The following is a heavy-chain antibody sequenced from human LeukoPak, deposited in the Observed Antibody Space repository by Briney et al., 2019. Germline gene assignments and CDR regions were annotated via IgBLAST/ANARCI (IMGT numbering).Heavy chain of an antibody. CDR1: GGSVSSGSYY. CDR3: ARVRLDYGSGSYYRSFDY. V-gene: IGHV4-61*01. J-gene: IGHJ4*02. Sequence: SETLSLTCTVSGGSVSSGSYYWSWIRQPPGKGLEWIGYIYYSGSTNYNPSLKSRVTISVDTSKNQFSLKLSSATAADTAVYYCARVRLDYGSGSYYRSFDYWGQGTLVTVSS. D-gene: IGHD3-10*01. CDR2: IYYSGST.